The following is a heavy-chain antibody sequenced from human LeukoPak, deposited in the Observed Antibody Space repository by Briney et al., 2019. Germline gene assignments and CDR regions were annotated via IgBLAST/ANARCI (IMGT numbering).Heavy chain of an antibody. Sequence: GESLKISCKGSGYSFTVYWIGWVRQMPGKGLEWMGIIYPGDSDTRYSPSFQGQVTISADKSISTAHLQWSSLRASDTAMYYCARGPYCTGANCPFDYWGQGTLVIVSS. V-gene: IGHV5-51*01. CDR1: GYSFTVYW. CDR3: ARGPYCTGANCPFDY. CDR2: IYPGDSDT. J-gene: IGHJ4*02. D-gene: IGHD2-8*02.